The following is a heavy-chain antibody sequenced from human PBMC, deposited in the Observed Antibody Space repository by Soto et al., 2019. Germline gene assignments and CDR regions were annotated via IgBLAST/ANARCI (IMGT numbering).Heavy chain of an antibody. V-gene: IGHV4-4*02. CDR3: ARDGHSSGWS. J-gene: IGHJ5*02. Sequence: QVQLQESGPALVKPSGTLSLTCAVSGGSITSNDWWSWVRQPPGKGLEWIGETSHRGTTTYNPSLKSRVTISVDKSKNQFSLELNSVTAADTAVYYCARDGHSSGWSSGQGTLVTVSS. D-gene: IGHD6-19*01. CDR2: TSHRGTT. CDR1: GGSITSNDW.